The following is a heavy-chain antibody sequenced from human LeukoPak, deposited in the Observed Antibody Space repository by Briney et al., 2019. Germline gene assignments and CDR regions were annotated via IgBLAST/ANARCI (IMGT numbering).Heavy chain of an antibody. V-gene: IGHV1-69*05. D-gene: IGHD2-2*01. CDR1: GGTFSSYA. CDR2: IIPIFGTA. Sequence: SVTVSCKASGGTFSSYAISWVRQAPGQGLEWMGGIIPIFGTANYAQKFQGRVTMTRDTSTSTVYMELSSLRSEDTAVYYCARDLGACSSTSCYYNWFDPWGQGTLVTVSS. CDR3: ARDLGACSSTSCYYNWFDP. J-gene: IGHJ5*02.